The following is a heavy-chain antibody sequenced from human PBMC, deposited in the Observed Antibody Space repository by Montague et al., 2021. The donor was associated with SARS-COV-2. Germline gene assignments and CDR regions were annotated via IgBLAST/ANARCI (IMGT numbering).Heavy chain of an antibody. Sequence: SETLSLTCTVSGGSTNNYYRSWIRQPAGKGLEWIGRIHASGISTYNPSLETRVTMSADTSKNQFSLKLSSVTAADTAVYYCARGRFYYDSGELGSWGQGTLGTVSA. CDR1: GGSTNNYY. CDR3: ARGRFYYDSGELGS. J-gene: IGHJ5*02. V-gene: IGHV4-4*07. D-gene: IGHD3-22*01. CDR2: IHASGIS.